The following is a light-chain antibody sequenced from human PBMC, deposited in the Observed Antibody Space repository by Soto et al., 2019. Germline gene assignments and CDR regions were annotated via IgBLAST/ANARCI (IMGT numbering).Light chain of an antibody. CDR2: GAS. Sequence: IVLTQSPGTLSLPPGERATLSCRARQSVDSNYLAWYQQRPGQAPRLLIHGASTRATGIPDRFRGSGSGTAFSLTTSRLEPEDFAVTYWRHYDFVWWTFGQGTKLDIK. CDR3: RHYDFVWWT. J-gene: IGKJ1*01. CDR1: QSVDSNY. V-gene: IGKV3-20*01.